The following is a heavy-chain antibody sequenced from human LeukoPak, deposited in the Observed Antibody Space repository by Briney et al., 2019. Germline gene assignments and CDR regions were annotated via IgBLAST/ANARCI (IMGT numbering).Heavy chain of an antibody. CDR3: ARDQFYDSSGYYNDAFDI. CDR1: GFTFSSYS. D-gene: IGHD3-22*01. CDR2: ISWNSGSI. V-gene: IGHV3-9*01. Sequence: GGSLRLSCAASGFTFSSYSMTWVRQAPGKGLEWVSGISWNSGSIGYADSVKGRFTISRDNAKNSLYLQMNSLRAEDTALYYCARDQFYDSSGYYNDAFDIWGQGTMVTVSS. J-gene: IGHJ3*02.